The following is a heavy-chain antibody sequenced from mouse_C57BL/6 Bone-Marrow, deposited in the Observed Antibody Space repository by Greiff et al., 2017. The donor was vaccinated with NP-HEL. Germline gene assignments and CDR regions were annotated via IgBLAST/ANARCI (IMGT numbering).Heavy chain of an antibody. J-gene: IGHJ2*01. CDR3: ARLLVDY. V-gene: IGHV5-17*01. CDR2: ISSGSSTI. CDR1: GFTFSDYG. D-gene: IGHD1-1*01. Sequence: EVQLQQSGGGLVKPGGSLKLSCAASGFTFSDYGMHWVRQAPEKGLEWVAYISSGSSTIYYADTVKGRFTISRDNAKNTLFLQMTSLRSEDTAMYYCARLLVDYWGQGTTLTVSS.